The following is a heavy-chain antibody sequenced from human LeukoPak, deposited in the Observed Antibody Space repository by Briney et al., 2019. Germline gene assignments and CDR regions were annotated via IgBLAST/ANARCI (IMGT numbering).Heavy chain of an antibody. CDR3: ARLRSYGFDY. D-gene: IGHD5-18*01. V-gene: IGHV3-53*01. Sequence: GGSLRLSCAASGLTVSSSYLTWVRQAPGKGLEWVSVIYSGGSTYYADSVKGRFTIPRDNSKNTLYLQMNSLRAEDTAVYYCARLRSYGFDYWGQGTLVTVSS. CDR1: GLTVSSSY. J-gene: IGHJ4*02. CDR2: IYSGGST.